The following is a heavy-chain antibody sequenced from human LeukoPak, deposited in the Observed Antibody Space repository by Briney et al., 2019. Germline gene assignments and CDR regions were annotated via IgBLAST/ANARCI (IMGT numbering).Heavy chain of an antibody. CDR2: ISGSGAGT. J-gene: IGHJ4*02. CDR3: AKDGYGYFDY. CDR1: GFTFSSDA. V-gene: IGHV3-23*01. D-gene: IGHD1-1*01. Sequence: GGSLRLSCSASGFTFSSDAMSWVRQAPGKGLEWVSAISGSGAGTHYVDSVKGRFTISRDNSKNTLYLQMNSLRAEDTAVYYCAKDGYGYFDYWGQGTLVTVSS.